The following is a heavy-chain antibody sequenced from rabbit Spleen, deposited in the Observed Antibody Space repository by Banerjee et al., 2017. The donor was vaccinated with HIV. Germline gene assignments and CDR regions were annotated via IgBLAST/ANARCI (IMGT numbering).Heavy chain of an antibody. CDR1: GFDLSRYYH. D-gene: IGHD3-3*01. J-gene: IGHJ4*01. CDR3: MRQSDL. Sequence: QEQLEESGGDLVKPEGSLTLTCKASGFDLSRYYHMCWVRQAPGKGLEWIACIYVGGGGNTYYASWAKGRFTISKTSSTTVTLQMTSLTAADTATYFCMRQSDLWGPGTLVTVS. V-gene: IGHV1S45*01. CDR2: IYVGGGGNT.